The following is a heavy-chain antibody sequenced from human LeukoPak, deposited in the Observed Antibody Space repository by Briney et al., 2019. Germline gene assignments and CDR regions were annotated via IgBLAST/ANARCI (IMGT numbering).Heavy chain of an antibody. CDR2: ISSSSRFI. CDR1: GFTFNSYS. J-gene: IGHJ5*02. D-gene: IGHD3-10*01. Sequence: PGGSLRLSCAASGFTFNSYSMNWFRQAPGKGLEWVSSISSSSRFIYYADSVKGRFTISRDNAKNSLYLQMNSLRAEDTAVYYCARALLRYYYGSGDNWFDPWGQGTLVTVSS. CDR3: ARALLRYYYGSGDNWFDP. V-gene: IGHV3-21*01.